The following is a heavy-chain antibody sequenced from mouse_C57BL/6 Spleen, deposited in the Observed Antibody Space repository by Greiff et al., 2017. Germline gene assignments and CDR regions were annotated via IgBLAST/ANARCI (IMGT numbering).Heavy chain of an antibody. J-gene: IGHJ3*01. CDR2: IYPGDGDT. CDR1: GYAFSSSW. CDR3: ARSGSSTAWFAY. V-gene: IGHV1-82*01. D-gene: IGHD1-1*01. Sequence: QVQLKESGPELVKPGASVKISCKASGYAFSSSWMNWVKQRPGKGLEWIGRIYPGDGDTNYNGKFKGKATLTADKSSSTAYMQLSSLTSEDSAVYFCARSGSSTAWFAYWGQGTLVTVSA.